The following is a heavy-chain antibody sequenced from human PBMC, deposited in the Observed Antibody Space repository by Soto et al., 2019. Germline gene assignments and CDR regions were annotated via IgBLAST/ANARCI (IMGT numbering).Heavy chain of an antibody. CDR1: GASVSTDGYY. V-gene: IGHV4-61*08. J-gene: IGHJ6*02. CDR3: ARVSRLAPVATGYYHSVDV. D-gene: IGHD5-12*01. CDR2: MYYTGST. Sequence: LSLTCTVSGASVSTDGYYWSWIRQPPGKGLEWIGYMYYTGSTGYNPSLKSRITTSIDTSKNQFSLRLSSVTAADTAVYYCARVSRLAPVATGYYHSVDVWGQGTTVTVSS.